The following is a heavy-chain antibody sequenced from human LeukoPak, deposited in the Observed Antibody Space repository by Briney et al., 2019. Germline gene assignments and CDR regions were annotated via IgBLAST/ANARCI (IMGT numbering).Heavy chain of an antibody. D-gene: IGHD2-2*03. CDR1: GGTFSSYA. Sequence: ASVKVSCKASGGTFSSYAISWVRQAPGQGLEWMGGIIPIFGTANYAQEFQGRVTITADESTSTAYMELSSLRSEDTAVYYYARDLGIVVVPAAHNWFDPWGQGTLVTVSS. CDR2: IIPIFGTA. V-gene: IGHV1-69*13. CDR3: ARDLGIVVVPAAHNWFDP. J-gene: IGHJ5*02.